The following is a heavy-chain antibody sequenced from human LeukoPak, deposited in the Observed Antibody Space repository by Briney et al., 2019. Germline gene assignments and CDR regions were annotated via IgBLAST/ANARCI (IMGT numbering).Heavy chain of an antibody. CDR3: AKSFPAAGTFGDY. J-gene: IGHJ4*02. CDR1: GFTFSSYG. Sequence: GGSLRLSCAASGFTFSSYGMHWVRQAPGKGLEWVAVISYDGSNKYYADSVKGRFTVSRDNSKNTLYLQMNSLRAEDTAVYYCAKSFPAAGTFGDYWGQGTLVTVSS. D-gene: IGHD6-13*01. CDR2: ISYDGSNK. V-gene: IGHV3-30*18.